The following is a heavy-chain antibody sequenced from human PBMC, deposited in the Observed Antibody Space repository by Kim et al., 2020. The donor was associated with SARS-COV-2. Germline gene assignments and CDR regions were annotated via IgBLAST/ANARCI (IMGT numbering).Heavy chain of an antibody. Sequence: VKGRFTISRDNSKNTLYLQMNSLRAEDTAVYYCAKDQEYYYDSSGYLFDYWGQGTLVTVSS. D-gene: IGHD3-22*01. J-gene: IGHJ4*02. V-gene: IGHV3-23*01. CDR3: AKDQEYYYDSSGYLFDY.